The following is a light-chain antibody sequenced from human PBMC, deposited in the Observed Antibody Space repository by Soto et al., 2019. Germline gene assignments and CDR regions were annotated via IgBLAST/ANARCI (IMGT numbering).Light chain of an antibody. V-gene: IGKV3-20*01. CDR1: QSVASRN. CDR3: QHFGNSLWT. Sequence: EIVLTQSPGTLSLSPGERATLSCRASQSVASRNLAWYQQKSGQAPRLLIYGASSRAIHTPDRFSGSGSGTDFTLTISGLEPEDFAVYYCQHFGNSLWTFGQGTKGISN. CDR2: GAS. J-gene: IGKJ1*01.